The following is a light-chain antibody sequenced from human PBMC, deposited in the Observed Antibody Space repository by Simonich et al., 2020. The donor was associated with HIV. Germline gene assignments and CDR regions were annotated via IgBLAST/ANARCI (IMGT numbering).Light chain of an antibody. V-gene: IGLV2-14*01. J-gene: IGLJ2*01. CDR3: SSYTSSSSVV. CDR2: DVS. Sequence: QSALTQPASVSGSPGQSITISCTETSSDIGGYKYVSWYQQHPGKAPKLMIYDVSKRPSGVSNRFSGSKAGSTASLTISGLQAEDEADYYCSSYTSSSSVVFGGGTKLTVL. CDR1: SSDIGGYKY.